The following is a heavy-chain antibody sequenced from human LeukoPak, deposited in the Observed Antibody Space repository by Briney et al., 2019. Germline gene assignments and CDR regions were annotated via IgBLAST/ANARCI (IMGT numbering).Heavy chain of an antibody. CDR1: EFTFSSYW. V-gene: IGHV3-7*01. CDR3: ARYCGGDCYGMDV. CDR2: IKQDGSEK. Sequence: PGGSLRLSCTASEFTFSSYWMSWVRQAPGKGLEWVANIKQDGSEKDYVDSVKGRFTISRDNAKNSLYLQMNNLRAEGTAVYYCARYCGGDCYGMDVWGQGTTVTVSS. D-gene: IGHD2-21*01. J-gene: IGHJ6*02.